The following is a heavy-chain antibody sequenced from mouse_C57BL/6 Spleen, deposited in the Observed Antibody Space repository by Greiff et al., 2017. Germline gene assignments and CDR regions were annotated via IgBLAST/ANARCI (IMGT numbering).Heavy chain of an antibody. CDR1: GFSLSTSGMG. Sequence: QVQLQQSGPGILQSSQTLSLTCSFSGFSLSTSGMGVSWIRQPSGKGLEWLAHIYWDDDKRYNPSLKSRLTISKDTSRNQVFLKITSVDTADTATYYCARRGYGSRGYFDVWGTGTTVTVSS. V-gene: IGHV8-12*01. CDR3: ARRGYGSRGYFDV. CDR2: IYWDDDK. D-gene: IGHD1-1*01. J-gene: IGHJ1*03.